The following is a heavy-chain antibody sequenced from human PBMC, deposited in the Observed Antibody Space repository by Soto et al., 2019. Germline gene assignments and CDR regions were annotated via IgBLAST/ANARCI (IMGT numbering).Heavy chain of an antibody. Sequence: QAQLVESGGGVVQPGRSLRLSCAVSEFAFSTYALHWIRQAPGKGLEWVAVITPDGSNEFYADSVRGRFTISRDNSKNTLFLQMDSLRTEDMAVYYCATGAAFYYDTSRYWGQGTLGIVCS. CDR3: ATGAAFYYDTSRY. J-gene: IGHJ4*02. D-gene: IGHD3-22*01. CDR1: EFAFSTYA. V-gene: IGHV3-30-3*01. CDR2: ITPDGSNE.